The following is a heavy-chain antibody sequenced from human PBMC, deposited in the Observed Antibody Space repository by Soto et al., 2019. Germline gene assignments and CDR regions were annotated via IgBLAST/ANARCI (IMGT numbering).Heavy chain of an antibody. CDR3: ASSGSSSWSGGWFDP. V-gene: IGHV3-30-3*01. CDR2: ISYDGSNK. D-gene: IGHD6-13*01. J-gene: IGHJ5*02. CDR1: GFTFSSYA. Sequence: GGSLRLSCAASGFTFSSYAMHWVRQAPGKGLEWVAVISYDGSNKYYADSVKGRFTISRDNSKNTLYLQMNSRRAEDTAVYYCASSGSSSWSGGWFDPWGQGTLVTVSS.